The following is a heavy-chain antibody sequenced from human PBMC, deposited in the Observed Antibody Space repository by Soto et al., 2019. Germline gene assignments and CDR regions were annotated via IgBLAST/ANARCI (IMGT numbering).Heavy chain of an antibody. Sequence: QVQLVESGGGVVQPGRSLRLSCAGSGFIFKNYALNWVRQAPGKGLEWVASITRDGYNKYYADSVKGRFTISRYNSRDTLSLQMTALTIEDSSVYYCTKSSGGSSSVGMDYWGQGTRVTVSS. CDR3: TKSSGGSSSVGMDY. J-gene: IGHJ4*02. CDR2: ITRDGYNK. D-gene: IGHD6-6*01. CDR1: GFIFKNYA. V-gene: IGHV3-30*04.